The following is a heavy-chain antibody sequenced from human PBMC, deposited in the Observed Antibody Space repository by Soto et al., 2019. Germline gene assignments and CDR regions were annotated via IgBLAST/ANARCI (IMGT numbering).Heavy chain of an antibody. V-gene: IGHV3-7*03. J-gene: IGHJ4*02. D-gene: IGHD3-16*01. CDR3: VRVGRWGGY. CDR2: IKEDGSEK. CDR1: GFTFSTYW. Sequence: EVQLVESGGGLVQPGGSLRLSCAASGFTFSTYWMSWVRQAPGKGLEWVANIKEDGSEKYYVDSVKGRFTIARDNDNISLYLQTSSLRSEDTAVYYCVRVGRWGGYWGQGTLVTVSS.